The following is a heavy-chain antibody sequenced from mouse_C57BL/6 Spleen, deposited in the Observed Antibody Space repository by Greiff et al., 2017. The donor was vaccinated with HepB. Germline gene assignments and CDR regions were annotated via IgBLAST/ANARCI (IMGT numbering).Heavy chain of an antibody. CDR3: AGTDGGC. CDR2: IYPGDGDT. V-gene: IGHV1-82*01. Sequence: QVTLKVSGPEPVKPGASVKISCKASGYAFSSPWMNRVKQRPGKGLEWVGRIYPGDGDTNYNGKFKGKATLTADKSSSTADMQLSGLTSEDSAVYDCAGTDGGCWGPGTTLTVSS. J-gene: IGHJ2*01. D-gene: IGHD2-3*01. CDR1: GYAFSSPW.